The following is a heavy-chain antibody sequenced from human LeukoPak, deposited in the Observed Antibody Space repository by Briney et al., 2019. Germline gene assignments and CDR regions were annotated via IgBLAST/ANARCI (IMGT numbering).Heavy chain of an antibody. Sequence: ASVKVSCKASGYTFTSYGISWVRQAPGQGLEWMGWISAYNGNTNYAQKLQGRVTMTTDTSTSTAYMELRSLRSDDTAVYYCAREVEANWGFGAFDIWGQGTMVTVSS. V-gene: IGHV1-18*01. CDR2: ISAYNGNT. D-gene: IGHD7-27*01. J-gene: IGHJ3*02. CDR1: GYTFTSYG. CDR3: AREVEANWGFGAFDI.